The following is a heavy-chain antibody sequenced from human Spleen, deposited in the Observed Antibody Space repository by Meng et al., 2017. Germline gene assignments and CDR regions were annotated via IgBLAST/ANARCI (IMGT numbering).Heavy chain of an antibody. J-gene: IGHJ3*02. Sequence: SVKVSCKASGYTFTSYAMNWVRQAPGQGLEWMGGIIPLFGTPKYAQKFQGRLTITADKSTSTAYMELSSLSSDDTAVYFCARDLTSGIYRAPGDDAFDIWGQGTMVTVSS. CDR2: IIPLFGTP. CDR1: GYTFTSYA. V-gene: IGHV1-69*06. D-gene: IGHD1-26*01. CDR3: ARDLTSGIYRAPGDDAFDI.